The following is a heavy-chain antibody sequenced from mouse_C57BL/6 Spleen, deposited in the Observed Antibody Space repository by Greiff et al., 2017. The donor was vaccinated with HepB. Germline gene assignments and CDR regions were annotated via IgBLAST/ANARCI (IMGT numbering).Heavy chain of an antibody. D-gene: IGHD1-1*01. J-gene: IGHJ3*01. CDR1: GFTFSDYG. V-gene: IGHV5-17*01. CDR3: ARNRYGSSYGFAY. CDR2: ISSGSSTI. Sequence: EVKLVESGGGLVKPGGSLKLSCAASGFTFSDYGMHWVRQAPEKGLEWVAYISSGSSTIYYADTVKGRFTISRDTAKNTLFLQMTSLRSEDMAMYYCARNRYGSSYGFAYWGQGTLVTVSA.